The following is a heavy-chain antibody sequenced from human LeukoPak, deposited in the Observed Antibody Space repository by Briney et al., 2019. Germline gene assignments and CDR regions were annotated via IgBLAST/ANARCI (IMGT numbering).Heavy chain of an antibody. D-gene: IGHD6-13*01. CDR1: GFTFSSYS. J-gene: IGHJ4*02. CDR2: ISSSSSYI. V-gene: IGHV3-21*01. Sequence: GGSLRLSCAASGFTFSSYSMNWVRQAPGKGLEWVSSISSSSSYIYYADSVKGRFTISRDNAKNSLYLQMNSLRAEDTAVYYCAWIYSSSWSGVYWGQGTLVTVSS. CDR3: AWIYSSSWSGVY.